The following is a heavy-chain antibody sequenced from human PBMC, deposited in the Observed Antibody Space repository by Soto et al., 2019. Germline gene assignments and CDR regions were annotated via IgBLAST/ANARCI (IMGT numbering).Heavy chain of an antibody. D-gene: IGHD2-2*01. CDR1: GFTFSTHS. Sequence: GGALRLSCAASGFTFSTHSMNWVRQAPGKGLEWVSYISGSSSTIYYADPVKGRFTISRDNAKNSLYLQMNSLRAEDTAVYFCASDGTYCSSTSCYVFDNWGQGTLVTVSS. CDR2: ISGSSSTI. J-gene: IGHJ4*02. V-gene: IGHV3-48*04. CDR3: ASDGTYCSSTSCYVFDN.